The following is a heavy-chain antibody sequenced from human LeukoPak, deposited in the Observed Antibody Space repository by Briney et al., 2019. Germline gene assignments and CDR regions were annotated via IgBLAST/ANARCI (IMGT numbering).Heavy chain of an antibody. J-gene: IGHJ6*02. CDR1: GYTFTSYG. CDR3: ARDSSAAGHYYYYGTDV. CDR2: INPNSGGT. Sequence: EASVTVSCKASGYTFTSYGISWVRQAPGQGLEWMGWINPNSGGTNYAQKFQGRVTMTRDTSINTAYMELSRLRSDDTAVYYCARDSSAAGHYYYYGTDVWGQGTTVTVSS. D-gene: IGHD6-13*01. V-gene: IGHV1-2*02.